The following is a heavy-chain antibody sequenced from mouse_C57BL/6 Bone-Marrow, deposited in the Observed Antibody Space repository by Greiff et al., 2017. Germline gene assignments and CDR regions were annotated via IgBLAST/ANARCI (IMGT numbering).Heavy chain of an antibody. V-gene: IGHV5-4*01. J-gene: IGHJ1*03. CDR2: ISDGGSYP. CDR3: ARGWLPYWYFDV. Sequence: EVQRVESGGGLVKPGGSLKLSCAASGFTFSSYAMSWVRQTPEKRLEWVATISDGGSYPYYPDNVKGRFTIARDNAKNNLYLQMSHLKSEDTAMYYCARGWLPYWYFDVWGTGTTVTVSS. D-gene: IGHD2-2*01. CDR1: GFTFSSYA.